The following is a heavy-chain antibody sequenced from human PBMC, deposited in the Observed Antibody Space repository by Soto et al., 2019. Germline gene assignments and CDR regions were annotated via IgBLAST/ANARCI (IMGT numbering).Heavy chain of an antibody. Sequence: GGSLRLSCAASGFTFSSYGMHWVRQAPGKGLEWVAVISYDGSNKYYADSVKGRFTISRDNSKNTLYLQMNSLRAEDTAVYYCAKAQDYYDSSGYSALDYWGQGTLVTVSS. CDR2: ISYDGSNK. D-gene: IGHD3-22*01. CDR1: GFTFSSYG. J-gene: IGHJ4*02. CDR3: AKAQDYYDSSGYSALDY. V-gene: IGHV3-30*18.